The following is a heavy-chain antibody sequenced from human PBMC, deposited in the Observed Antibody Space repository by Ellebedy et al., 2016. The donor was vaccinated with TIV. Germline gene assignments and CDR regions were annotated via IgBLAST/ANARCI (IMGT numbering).Heavy chain of an antibody. CDR1: GGTFSSYA. CDR2: IIPIFGTA. Sequence: SVKVSXXASGGTFSSYAISWVRQAPGQGLEWMGGIIPIFGTANYAQKFQGRVTITAGKSTSTAYMELSSLRSEDTAVYYCARAHNWNPPDYWGQGTLVTVSS. J-gene: IGHJ4*02. D-gene: IGHD1-20*01. CDR3: ARAHNWNPPDY. V-gene: IGHV1-69*06.